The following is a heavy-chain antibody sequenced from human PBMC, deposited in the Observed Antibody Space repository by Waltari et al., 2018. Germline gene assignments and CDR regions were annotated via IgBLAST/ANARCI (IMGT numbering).Heavy chain of an antibody. CDR1: GYTLTELS. V-gene: IGHV1-24*01. CDR2: FDPEDGET. Sequence: QVQLVQSGAEVKKPGASVKVSCKVSGYTLTELSMHWVRQAPGKGLEWMGGFDPEDGETTYAQKFQGRVTMTEDTSTDTAYMELSSLRSEDTAVYYCATDLPVPGRPPADAFDIWGQGTMVTVSS. J-gene: IGHJ3*02. D-gene: IGHD6-6*01. CDR3: ATDLPVPGRPPADAFDI.